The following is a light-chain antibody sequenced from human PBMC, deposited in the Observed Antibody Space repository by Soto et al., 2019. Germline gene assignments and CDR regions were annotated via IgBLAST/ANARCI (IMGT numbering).Light chain of an antibody. V-gene: IGKV3-11*01. CDR2: DAS. Sequence: EIVLTQSPATLSLSPGERATLSCRASQSVSSYLAWYQQKPGQAPRLLIYDASNRATGIPARFSGSGSGTDLTLTNSSLEPEEFAVYYSKQLSNWPRTTFGGGTKVEIK. CDR1: QSVSSY. J-gene: IGKJ4*01. CDR3: KQLSNWPRTT.